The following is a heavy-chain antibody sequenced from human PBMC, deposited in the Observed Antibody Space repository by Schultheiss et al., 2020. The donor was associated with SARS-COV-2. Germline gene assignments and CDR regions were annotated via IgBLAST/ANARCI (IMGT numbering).Heavy chain of an antibody. CDR3: ARHHGDSYYYYYGMDV. CDR1: GGSISGGGYY. V-gene: IGHV4-61*08. D-gene: IGHD4-17*01. CDR2: KHYTGSS. J-gene: IGHJ6*02. Sequence: SQTLSLTCTVSGGSISGGGYYWSWIRQPPGKGLEWIAYKHYTGSSNYNPSLISRVTTSVDTSKNQFSLWLISVTAADTAVYYCARHHGDSYYYYYGMDVWGQGTTVTVSS.